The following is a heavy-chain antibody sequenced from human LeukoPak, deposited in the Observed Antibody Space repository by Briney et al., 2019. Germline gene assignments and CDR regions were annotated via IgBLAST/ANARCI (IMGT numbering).Heavy chain of an antibody. CDR2: INHSGST. CDR1: GGSFSGYH. CDR3: AIRGGYSLGGFRDY. J-gene: IGHJ4*02. D-gene: IGHD5-18*01. V-gene: IGHV4-34*01. Sequence: WETLSLTWAVEGGSFSGYHWSWIRPPPGKGLEWIGEINHSGSTNYNPSRKSRVTISVDTSKNQFSLKLSSVTAADTAVYYCAIRGGYSLGGFRDYWGQGTLVTVSS.